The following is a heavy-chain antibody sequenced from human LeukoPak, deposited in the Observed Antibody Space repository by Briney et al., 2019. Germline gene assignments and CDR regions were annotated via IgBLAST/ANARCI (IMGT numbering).Heavy chain of an antibody. CDR1: GITFSSYS. J-gene: IGHJ4*02. V-gene: IGHV3-48*01. Sequence: PGGSLRLSCVASGITFSSYSMNWVRQAPGKGREWVSYISSFSGTINYADSVKGRFTISRDNAKNSLYLQMNSLRAEDTAVYYCARDQGGLGYWGQGTLVTVSS. CDR2: ISSFSGTI. CDR3: ARDQGGLGY. D-gene: IGHD3-16*01.